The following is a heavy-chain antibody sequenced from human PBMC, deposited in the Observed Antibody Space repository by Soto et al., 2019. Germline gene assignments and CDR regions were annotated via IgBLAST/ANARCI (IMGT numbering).Heavy chain of an antibody. CDR2: IYAGDSDT. V-gene: IGHV5-51*01. J-gene: IGHJ4*02. CDR1: GYTFSDYW. CDR3: ARQHPLDSSAWYN. D-gene: IGHD6-19*01. Sequence: WESLKISCQGSGYTFSDYWIGWVRQLPGKGLEWVGTIYAGDSDTRYGPSFEGQVTMSVDKSISTAYLHWSSLKASDSAIYYCARQHPLDSSAWYNWGQGTLVIVSS.